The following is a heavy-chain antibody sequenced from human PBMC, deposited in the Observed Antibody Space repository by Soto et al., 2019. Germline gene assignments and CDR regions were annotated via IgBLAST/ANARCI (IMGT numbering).Heavy chain of an antibody. CDR1: GFTFSSYA. Sequence: GGSLRLSCAASGFTFSSYAMSWVRQAPGKGLEWVSAISGSGGSTYYADSVKGRFTISRDNSKNTLYLQMNSLRAEDTAVYYCAKLPYDFWSGYQSHFDYWGQGTLVTVSS. D-gene: IGHD3-3*01. J-gene: IGHJ4*02. CDR3: AKLPYDFWSGYQSHFDY. V-gene: IGHV3-23*01. CDR2: ISGSGGST.